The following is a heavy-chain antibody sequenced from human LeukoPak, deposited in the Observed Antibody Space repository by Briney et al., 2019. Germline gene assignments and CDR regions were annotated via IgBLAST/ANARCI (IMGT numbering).Heavy chain of an antibody. J-gene: IGHJ4*02. CDR2: IYYSGST. Sequence: SETLFLTCTVSGGSISSSSYYWGWIRQPPGKGLEWIGSIYYSGSTYYNPSLKSRVTTSVDTSKNQFSLKLSSVTAADTAVYYCASFEDYGDPIFDYWGQGTLVTVSS. D-gene: IGHD4-17*01. CDR3: ASFEDYGDPIFDY. V-gene: IGHV4-39*01. CDR1: GGSISSSSYY.